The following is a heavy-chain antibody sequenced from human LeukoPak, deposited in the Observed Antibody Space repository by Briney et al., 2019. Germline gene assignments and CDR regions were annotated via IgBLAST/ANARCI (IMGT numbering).Heavy chain of an antibody. CDR3: ARDFGGALDY. V-gene: IGHV3-11*04. J-gene: IGHJ4*02. D-gene: IGHD3-16*01. Sequence: TGGSLRLSCVASGFTFSNAWMSWVRQAPGKGLEWVSYITSSGSTIYYADSVKGRFTISRDNAKNSLYLQMNSLRAEDTAVYYCARDFGGALDYWGQGTLVTVSS. CDR2: ITSSGSTI. CDR1: GFTFSNAW.